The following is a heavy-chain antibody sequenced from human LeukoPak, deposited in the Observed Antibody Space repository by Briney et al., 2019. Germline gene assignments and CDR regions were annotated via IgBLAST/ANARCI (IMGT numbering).Heavy chain of an antibody. CDR2: IYPGDSDT. CDR1: GYSFTSYW. Sequence: GESLKISCKGSGYSFTSYWIGWVRQMPGKGLEWMGIIYPGDSDTRYSPSFQGQVTISADKSISTAYLQWSSLKASDTAMYYCARGEYSSSSGGNYYYYMDVWGKGTTVTVSS. CDR3: ARGEYSSSSGGNYYYYMDV. J-gene: IGHJ6*03. V-gene: IGHV5-51*01. D-gene: IGHD6-6*01.